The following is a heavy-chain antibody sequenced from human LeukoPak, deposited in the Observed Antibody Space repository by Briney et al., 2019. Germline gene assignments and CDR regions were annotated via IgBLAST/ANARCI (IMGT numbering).Heavy chain of an antibody. V-gene: IGHV3-21*01. Sequence: PGGSLRLSCAASGFTFSSYSMNWVRQAPGKGLEWVSSISSSSSYIYYADSVKGRFTISRDNAKNSLYLQMNSLRAEDTAVYYCARIAAADIGNFDYWGQGTLVTVSS. CDR3: ARIAAADIGNFDY. CDR1: GFTFSSYS. D-gene: IGHD6-13*01. J-gene: IGHJ4*02. CDR2: ISSSSSYI.